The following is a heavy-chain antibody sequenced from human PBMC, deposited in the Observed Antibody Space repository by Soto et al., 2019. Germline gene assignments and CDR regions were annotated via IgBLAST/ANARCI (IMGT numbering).Heavy chain of an antibody. D-gene: IGHD6-13*01. Sequence: PGGSLRLSCAASGFTFSGSAMHWVRQASGNGLEWVGRIRSKANSYATAYAASVKGRFTISRDDSKNTAYLQMNSLKTEDTFVYYCTRLRDSSSWYYAFDIWGQGTMVTVS. V-gene: IGHV3-73*01. CDR2: IRSKANSYAT. J-gene: IGHJ3*02. CDR1: GFTFSGSA. CDR3: TRLRDSSSWYYAFDI.